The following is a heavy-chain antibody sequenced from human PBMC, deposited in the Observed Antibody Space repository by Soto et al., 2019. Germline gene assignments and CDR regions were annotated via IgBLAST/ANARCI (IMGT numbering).Heavy chain of an antibody. D-gene: IGHD1-26*01. V-gene: IGHV3-64D*06. CDR3: VNGRIRQPPFSTLFP. CDR2: IRSIGGDT. CDR1: GEWLGSYA. Sequence: GGNPKISCSAYGEWLGSYAMPCVRRAPGKGLEYVAGIRSIGGDTLYADSVKGRFTISRDQPKNTVFLQMSSLRIEDTAVYYCVNGRIRQPPFSTLFPWA. J-gene: IGHJ5*02.